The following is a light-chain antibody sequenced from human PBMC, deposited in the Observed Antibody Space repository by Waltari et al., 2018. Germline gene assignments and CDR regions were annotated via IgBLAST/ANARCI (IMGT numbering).Light chain of an antibody. CDR1: QRVSSN. Sequence: EIVMTQSPATLSVSPGERATLPCRASQRVSSNLAWYQQKPGQAPRLLIYDASSRATGIPDRFSGSGSGTDFTLTISRLEPEDFAVYYCQQYGSSPRTFGQGTKLEIK. CDR3: QQYGSSPRT. V-gene: IGKV3-20*01. CDR2: DAS. J-gene: IGKJ2*01.